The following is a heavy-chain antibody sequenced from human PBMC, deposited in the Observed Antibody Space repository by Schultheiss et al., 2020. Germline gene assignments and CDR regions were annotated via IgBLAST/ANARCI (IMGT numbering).Heavy chain of an antibody. J-gene: IGHJ6*02. CDR3: ARAVVVTIFGVVTKPRRPYRIDV. V-gene: IGHV1-69*13. D-gene: IGHD3-3*01. CDR2: IIPIFGTA. CDR1: GGTFSSYA. Sequence: SVKVSFKASGGTFSSYAMSWVRQAPGQGLEWMGGIIPIFGTANYAQKFQGRVTITADESTSTAYMELSSLRSEDTAVYYCARAVVVTIFGVVTKPRRPYRIDVWAQGTTVTVSS.